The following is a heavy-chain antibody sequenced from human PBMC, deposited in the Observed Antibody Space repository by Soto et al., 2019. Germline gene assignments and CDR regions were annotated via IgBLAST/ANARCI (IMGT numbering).Heavy chain of an antibody. D-gene: IGHD1-1*01. CDR3: ARGRYGDY. V-gene: IGHV1-18*01. J-gene: IGHJ4*02. CDR2: ISAHNGNT. CDR1: GYGFTTYG. Sequence: QVHLVQSGAEVKKPGASVKVSCKGSGYGFTTYGITWVRQAPGQGLEWMAWISAHNGNTNYAQKLQGRVTVTRDTSRSTAYVELRSLRSCDTAVYYCARGRYGDYWGQGALVTVSS.